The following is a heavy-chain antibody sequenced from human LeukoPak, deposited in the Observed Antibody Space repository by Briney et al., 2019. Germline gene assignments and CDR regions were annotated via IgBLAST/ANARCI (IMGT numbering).Heavy chain of an antibody. Sequence: PGGSLRLSCAASGFTFRSYEMNWVRQAPGKGLEWVSYISSSGSTIYYADSVKGRFTISRDSAKNSLYLQMNSLRAEDTAVYYCARPLWFGDTGDNWGQGTLVTVSS. CDR1: GFTFRSYE. CDR3: ARPLWFGDTGDN. J-gene: IGHJ4*02. D-gene: IGHD3-10*01. V-gene: IGHV3-48*03. CDR2: ISSSGSTI.